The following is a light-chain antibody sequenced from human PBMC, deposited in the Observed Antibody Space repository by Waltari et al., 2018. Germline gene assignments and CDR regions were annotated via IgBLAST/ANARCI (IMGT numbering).Light chain of an antibody. CDR3: QQYDTYPLT. V-gene: IGKV1-5*03. CDR2: KAS. CDR1: QSISSW. J-gene: IGKJ3*01. Sequence: DIQMTQSPSTLSASVGDRLTIPCRASQSISSWLAWYQQKPGEAPKFLIYKASTLESGVPARFSGSGSGTEFTLTISSLQPDDFATYYCQQYDTYPLTFGPGTKVEIK.